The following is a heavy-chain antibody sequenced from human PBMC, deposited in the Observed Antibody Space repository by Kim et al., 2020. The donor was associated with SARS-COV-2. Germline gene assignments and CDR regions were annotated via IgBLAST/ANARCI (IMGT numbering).Heavy chain of an antibody. CDR2: T. Sequence: TNYNPSLKSRVTISVDTSKNQFSLKLSSVTAADTAVYYCARNYYYYYMDVWGKGTTVTVSS. CDR3: ARNYYYYYMDV. V-gene: IGHV4-59*01. J-gene: IGHJ6*03.